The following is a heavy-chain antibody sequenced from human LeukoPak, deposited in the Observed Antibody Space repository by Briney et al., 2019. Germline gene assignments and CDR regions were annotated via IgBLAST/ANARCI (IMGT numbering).Heavy chain of an antibody. CDR3: ARDEDFYGSGSLRRFYY. CDR2: INTNTGNP. V-gene: IGHV7-4-1*02. CDR1: GYTFTSYA. D-gene: IGHD3-10*01. Sequence: GASVKVSCKASGYTFTSYAMNWVRQAPGQGLEWMGLINTNTGNPTYALGFTGRFVFSSDTSVSTAYLQISSLKAEDTAIYYCARDEDFYGSGSLRRFYYWGQGTLVTVSS. J-gene: IGHJ4*02.